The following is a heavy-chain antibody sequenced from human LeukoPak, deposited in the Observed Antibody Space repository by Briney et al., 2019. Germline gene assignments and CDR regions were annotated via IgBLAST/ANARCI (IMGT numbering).Heavy chain of an antibody. J-gene: IGHJ4*02. CDR3: ARHYTVTTRGDY. D-gene: IGHD4-17*01. CDR1: GFTFSDYY. V-gene: IGHV3-11*01. CDR2: ISSSGTTI. Sequence: GGPLRLSCAASGFTFSDYYMSWIRQAPGKGLEWVSYISSSGTTIYYADSVKGRFTISRDNAKNSLYLQMNSLRAEDTAVYYCARHYTVTTRGDYWGQGTLVTVSS.